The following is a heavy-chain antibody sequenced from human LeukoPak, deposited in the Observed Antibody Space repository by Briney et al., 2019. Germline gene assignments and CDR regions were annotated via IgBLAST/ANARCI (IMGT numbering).Heavy chain of an antibody. CDR3: ARDRRGYSGYDPGWFDP. Sequence: PGGSLRLSCVASGFTFSSYWMHWVRQDPGKGLVWVSRINSDGYSTSYADSVKGRLTISRDNAKNTVYLQMNSLRAEDTAVYYCARDRRGYSGYDPGWFDPWGQGTLVTVSS. D-gene: IGHD5-12*01. CDR2: INSDGYST. V-gene: IGHV3-74*01. CDR1: GFTFSSYW. J-gene: IGHJ5*02.